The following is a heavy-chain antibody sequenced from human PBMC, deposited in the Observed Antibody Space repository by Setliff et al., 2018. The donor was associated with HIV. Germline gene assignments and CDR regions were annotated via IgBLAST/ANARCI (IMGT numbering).Heavy chain of an antibody. V-gene: IGHV4-39*07. CDR2: IRHTGGT. D-gene: IGHD3-22*01. J-gene: IGHJ4*02. Sequence: PSETLSLTCTVPGGSIISYPNYWGWIRQPAGKGLEWLAGIRHTGGTYYYPWDTYYNPSLKSRVTISVDTSKNQFSLKLSSVTAADTAVYYCARVIEGGSGSMDYWGQGTLVTVSS. CDR3: ARVIEGGSGSMDY. CDR1: GGSIISYPNY.